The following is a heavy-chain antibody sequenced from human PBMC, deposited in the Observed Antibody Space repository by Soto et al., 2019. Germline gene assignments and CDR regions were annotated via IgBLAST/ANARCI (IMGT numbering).Heavy chain of an antibody. V-gene: IGHV3-23*01. CDR1: GFTFSSYA. J-gene: IGHJ4*02. CDR3: AKDRESAGDTALDY. D-gene: IGHD4-17*01. Sequence: EVQLLESGGGLVQPGGSLRLSCAASGFTFSSYAMNWVRQAPGKGLEWVSAISGSGGSTYYADSVKGRFTISRDNSKNTLYLQMNSLRAEDTAVYYCAKDRESAGDTALDYWGQGTLVTVSS. CDR2: ISGSGGST.